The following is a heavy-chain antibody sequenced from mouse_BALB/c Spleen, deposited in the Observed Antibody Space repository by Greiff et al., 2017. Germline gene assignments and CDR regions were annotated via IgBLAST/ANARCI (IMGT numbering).Heavy chain of an antibody. D-gene: IGHD1-1*01. CDR2: ISNGGGST. CDR3: ARDGDYYGSSYRFAY. Sequence: EVKVEESGGGLVQPGGSLKLSCAASGFTFSSYTMSWVRQTPEKRLEWVAYISNGGGSTYYPDTVKGRFTISRDNAKNTLYLQMSSLKSEDTAMYYCARDGDYYGSSYRFAYWGQGTLVTVSA. J-gene: IGHJ3*01. CDR1: GFTFSSYT. V-gene: IGHV5-12-2*01.